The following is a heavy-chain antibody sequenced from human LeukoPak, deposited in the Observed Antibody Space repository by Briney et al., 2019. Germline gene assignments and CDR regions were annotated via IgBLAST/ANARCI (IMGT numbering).Heavy chain of an antibody. D-gene: IGHD6-19*01. CDR3: AKGVEEYSSGWYEPSGDY. Sequence: PGRSLRLSCAASGFTFSSYAMHWVRQAPGKGLEWVAVISYDGSNKYYADSVKGRFTISRDNSKNTLYLQMNSLRAEDTAVYYCAKGVEEYSSGWYEPSGDYWGQGTLVTVSS. V-gene: IGHV3-30-3*01. J-gene: IGHJ4*02. CDR1: GFTFSSYA. CDR2: ISYDGSNK.